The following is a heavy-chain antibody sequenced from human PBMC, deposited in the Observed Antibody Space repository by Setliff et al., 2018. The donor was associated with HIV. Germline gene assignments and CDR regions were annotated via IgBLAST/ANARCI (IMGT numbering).Heavy chain of an antibody. D-gene: IGHD1-26*01. Sequence: SETLSLTCAVSGYSISSGYYWGWIRQAAGQGLEWIGLIYTGGNTYYNPSLKSRVTMSLDTSKNQFSLKVTSVTAADTAVYYCARYSGEYNLWFDPWGQGTLVTVSS. J-gene: IGHJ5*02. V-gene: IGHV4-38-2*01. CDR1: GYSISSGYY. CDR2: IYTGGNT. CDR3: ARYSGEYNLWFDP.